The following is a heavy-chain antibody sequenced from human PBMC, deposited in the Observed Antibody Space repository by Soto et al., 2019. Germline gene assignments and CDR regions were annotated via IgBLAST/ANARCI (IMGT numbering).Heavy chain of an antibody. J-gene: IGHJ4*02. D-gene: IGHD3-22*01. Sequence: ASVKVSCKASGYTFTSYDISWVRQATGQGLEWMGWMNPNSGNTGYAQKFQGRVTMTRNTSISTAYMELSSLRSEDTAVYYCARGGYYDSSGYYLDYFDDWGQGTLVTGSS. CDR1: GYTFTSYD. CDR2: MNPNSGNT. V-gene: IGHV1-8*01. CDR3: ARGGYYDSSGYYLDYFDD.